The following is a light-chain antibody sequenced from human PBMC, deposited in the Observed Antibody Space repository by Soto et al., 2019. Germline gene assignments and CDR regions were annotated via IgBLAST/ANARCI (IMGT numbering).Light chain of an antibody. CDR2: TNN. J-gene: IGLJ1*01. Sequence: QSVLTQPPSASATPEQRVTISCSGRNSNIGTNTVNWYQQLPGTAPRLLIYTNNQRPSGVPQRFSGSKTGTSASLAIGGLQSEDGADYYCAAWDDSLGAYVFGTGTKVTVL. V-gene: IGLV1-44*01. CDR3: AAWDDSLGAYV. CDR1: NSNIGTNT.